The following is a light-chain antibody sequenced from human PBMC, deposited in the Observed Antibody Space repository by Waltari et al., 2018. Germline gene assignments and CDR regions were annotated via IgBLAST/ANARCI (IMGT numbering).Light chain of an antibody. CDR3: QQYYTTMYT. J-gene: IGKJ2*01. CDR1: QSVLYNSNNKNY. V-gene: IGKV4-1*01. Sequence: DIVMTQSPDSLAVSLGERATINCKSSQSVLYNSNNKNYLAWYQQKPGQLPKRLIYWASTRESGVPDRFSGSGSGTDFTLTISSLQAEDVAVYYCQQYYTTMYTFGQGTKLEIK. CDR2: WAS.